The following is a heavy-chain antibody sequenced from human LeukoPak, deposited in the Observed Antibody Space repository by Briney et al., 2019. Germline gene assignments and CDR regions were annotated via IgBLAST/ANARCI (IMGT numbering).Heavy chain of an antibody. V-gene: IGHV1-18*01. D-gene: IGHD1-26*01. Sequence: VSVKVSCKASGYTFTSCAISWVRQAPGQGLEWMGWISAYNGNTNYAQKLQGRVTMTTDTSTSTAYMELRSLRSDDTAVYYCARGAIVGASWWFDPWGQGTPVTVSS. CDR2: ISAYNGNT. J-gene: IGHJ5*02. CDR1: GYTFTSCA. CDR3: ARGAIVGASWWFDP.